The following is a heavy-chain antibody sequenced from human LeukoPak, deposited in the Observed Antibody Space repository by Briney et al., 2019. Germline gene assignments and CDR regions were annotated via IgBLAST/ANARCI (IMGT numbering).Heavy chain of an antibody. J-gene: IGHJ4*02. D-gene: IGHD3-22*01. CDR3: AKLVFVDSSGFVGY. CDR1: GFTFSSYA. V-gene: IGHV3-23*01. CDR2: ISGSGGST. Sequence: GGSLRLSCAASGFTFSSYAMSWVRQAPGKGLEWVSAISGSGGSTYYADSVKGRFTISRDNSKNTLYLQMNSLRAEDTAAYYCAKLVFVDSSGFVGYWGQGTLVTVSS.